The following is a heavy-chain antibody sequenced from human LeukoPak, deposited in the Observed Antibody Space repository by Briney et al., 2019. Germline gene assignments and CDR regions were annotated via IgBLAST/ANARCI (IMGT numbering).Heavy chain of an antibody. J-gene: IGHJ5*02. Sequence: GGSLRLSCAAAGFTFSNYAMSWVRQAPGKGLEWVSAISGSGGSTYYADSVKGRFTISRDNSKDTLYLQMNSLRAEDTAVYYCAKDEGCSSTSCYGRYNWFDPWGQGTLVTVSS. CDR2: ISGSGGST. V-gene: IGHV3-23*01. D-gene: IGHD2-2*01. CDR1: GFTFSNYA. CDR3: AKDEGCSSTSCYGRYNWFDP.